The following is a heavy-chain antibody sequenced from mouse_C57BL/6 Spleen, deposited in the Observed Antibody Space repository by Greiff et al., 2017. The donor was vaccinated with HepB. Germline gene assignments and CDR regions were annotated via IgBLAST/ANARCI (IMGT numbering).Heavy chain of an antibody. D-gene: IGHD2-5*01. V-gene: IGHV5-15*01. CDR1: GFTFSDYG. CDR2: ISNLAYSI. CDR3: ARAYYSNYWYFDV. J-gene: IGHJ1*03. Sequence: EVMLVESGGGLVQPGGSLKLSCAASGFTFSDYGMAWVRQAPRKGPEWVAFISNLAYSIYYADTVTGRFTISRENAKNTLYLEMSSLRSEDTAMYYCARAYYSNYWYFDVWGTGTTVTVSS.